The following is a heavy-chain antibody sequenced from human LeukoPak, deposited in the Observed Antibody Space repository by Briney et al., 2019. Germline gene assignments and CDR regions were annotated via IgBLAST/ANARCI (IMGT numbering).Heavy chain of an antibody. CDR2: INSDGSST. CDR3: ARAFPTRQPPDY. Sequence: PGGSLRLSCAASGFTFSSYWMHWVRQAPGKGLVWVSRINSDGSSTSYADSVKGRFTISRDNAKNTLYLQMNSLRAEDTAVYYCARAFPTRQPPDYWGQGTLVTVSS. CDR1: GFTFSSYW. D-gene: IGHD2-2*01. J-gene: IGHJ4*02. V-gene: IGHV3-74*01.